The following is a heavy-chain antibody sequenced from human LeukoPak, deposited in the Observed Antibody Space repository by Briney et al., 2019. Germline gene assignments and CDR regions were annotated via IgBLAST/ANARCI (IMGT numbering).Heavy chain of an antibody. CDR3: ARELAAASHDY. Sequence: GGSLRLSCAASGFTFSSYWMSWVRQAPGRGVEWVANIKQDGSEKYYVDSVKGRFTISRDNAKNSLYLQMNSLRAEDTAGYYCARELAAASHDYWGQGTLVTVSS. D-gene: IGHD6-13*01. V-gene: IGHV3-7*01. CDR2: IKQDGSEK. J-gene: IGHJ4*02. CDR1: GFTFSSYW.